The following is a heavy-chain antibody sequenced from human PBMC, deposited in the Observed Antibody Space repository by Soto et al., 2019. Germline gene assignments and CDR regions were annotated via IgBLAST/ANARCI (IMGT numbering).Heavy chain of an antibody. V-gene: IGHV1-18*04. Sequence: SVKVSWKSPVYAVTGYGITLVRQAPGQGLEWMGWISAYNGNTNYAQKLQGRVTMTADTSTSTAYMELRRLRSDDTAVYYCERAAAHPPGLFNVEPWGQGTLVTVSS. CDR2: ISAYNGNT. D-gene: IGHD6-6*01. CDR1: VYAVTGYG. CDR3: ERAAAHPPGLFNVEP. J-gene: IGHJ5*02.